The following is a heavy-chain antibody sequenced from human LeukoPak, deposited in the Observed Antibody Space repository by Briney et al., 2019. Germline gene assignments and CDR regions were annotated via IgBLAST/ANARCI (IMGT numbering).Heavy chain of an antibody. V-gene: IGHV3-74*01. J-gene: IGHJ4*02. D-gene: IGHD1-26*01. CDR3: ARPVGGHGY. Sequence: GGFLRLSCAASGFTFTNYWMHWVRQAPGKGLVWVSRINSDGSSTSYADSVKGRFTISRDNAKNTLYLQMNSLRAEDTAVYYCARPVGGHGYWGQGTLVTVSS. CDR1: GFTFTNYW. CDR2: INSDGSST.